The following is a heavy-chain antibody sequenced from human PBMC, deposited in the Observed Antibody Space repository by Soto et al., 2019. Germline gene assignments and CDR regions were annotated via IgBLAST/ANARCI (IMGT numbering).Heavy chain of an antibody. D-gene: IGHD3-22*01. Sequence: GWSLRLSCASSVFIFIDYYMSWIRQAPGKGLEWISYISSSDNIIYYADSVKGRFTISRDNAKNSLYLQMNSLRAEDTAVYYCARVRGYYDSSGYFDYWGQGTLVTVSS. J-gene: IGHJ4*02. V-gene: IGHV3-11*01. CDR1: VFIFIDYY. CDR2: ISSSDNII. CDR3: ARVRGYYDSSGYFDY.